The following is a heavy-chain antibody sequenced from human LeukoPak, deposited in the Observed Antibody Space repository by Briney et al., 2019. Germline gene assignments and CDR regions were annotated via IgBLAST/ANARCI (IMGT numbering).Heavy chain of an antibody. V-gene: IGHV1-69*02. Sequence: SVKVSCKASGDTFSSYTISWVRQAPGQGLEWMGRIIPILGIANYAQKFQGRVTITADKSTSTAYMELSSLRSEDTAVYYCARGTIVVSDYYYMDVWGKGTTVTVSS. J-gene: IGHJ6*03. CDR1: GDTFSSYT. D-gene: IGHD2-21*01. CDR2: IIPILGIA. CDR3: ARGTIVVSDYYYMDV.